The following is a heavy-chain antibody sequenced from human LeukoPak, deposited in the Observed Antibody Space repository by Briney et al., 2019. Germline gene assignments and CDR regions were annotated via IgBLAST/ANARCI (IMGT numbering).Heavy chain of an antibody. D-gene: IGHD7-27*01. J-gene: IGHJ4*02. Sequence: GGSLRLSCAASGFTFSNYWMNWVRQAPGKGLEWVANIKQDGSEKYYVDSVKGRFTIFRDNAKNSLYLQMNSLRAEDTAVYYCATLGNWGQGTLVTVSS. CDR3: ATLGN. CDR1: GFTFSNYW. V-gene: IGHV3-7*01. CDR2: IKQDGSEK.